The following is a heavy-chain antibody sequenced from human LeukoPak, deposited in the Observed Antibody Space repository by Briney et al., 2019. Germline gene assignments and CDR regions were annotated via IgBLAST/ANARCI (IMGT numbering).Heavy chain of an antibody. CDR2: INSDGSST. D-gene: IGHD6-25*01. CDR1: GFTFSSYW. CDR3: ARGAADGYYFDY. Sequence: PGRSLRLSCAASGFTFSSYWMHWVRHAPGKGLVWVSRINSDGSSTSYADSVKGRFTISRDNANNTLYLQMNSLRAEDTAVYYCARGAADGYYFDYWGQGTLVTVSS. J-gene: IGHJ4*02. V-gene: IGHV3-74*01.